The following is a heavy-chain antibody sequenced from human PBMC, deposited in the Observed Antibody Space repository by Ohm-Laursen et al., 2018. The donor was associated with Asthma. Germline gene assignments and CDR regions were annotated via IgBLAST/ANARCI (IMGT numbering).Heavy chain of an antibody. D-gene: IGHD3-22*01. J-gene: IGHJ6*02. CDR2: ISNDGTNQ. CDR1: GFIFSDYA. V-gene: IGHV3-30*03. Sequence: SLRLSCAASGFIFSDYAFHWVRQAPGKGLEWVAVISNDGTNQYYADSVKGRFTISRDNSKNTLYLQMNSLRAEDTAVYYCARDRITMIVVVRYGMDVWGQGTTVTVSS. CDR3: ARDRITMIVVVRYGMDV.